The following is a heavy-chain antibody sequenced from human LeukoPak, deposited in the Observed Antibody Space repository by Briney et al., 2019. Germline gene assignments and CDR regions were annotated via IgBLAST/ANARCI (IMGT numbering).Heavy chain of an antibody. V-gene: IGHV3-30*04. D-gene: IGHD3-22*01. CDR2: ISYDGSNK. CDR1: GFTFSSYA. Sequence: GGSLRLSCAASGFTFSSYALNWVRQAPGKGLEWVAVISYDGSNKYYADSVKGRFTISRDNSKNTLYLQMNSLRAEDTAVYYCARGPDYCDSSGYAKFDYWGQGTLVTVSS. CDR3: ARGPDYCDSSGYAKFDY. J-gene: IGHJ4*02.